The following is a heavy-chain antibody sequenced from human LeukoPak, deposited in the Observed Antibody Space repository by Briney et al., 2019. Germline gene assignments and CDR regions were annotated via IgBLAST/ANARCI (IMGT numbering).Heavy chain of an antibody. CDR1: GFTFSSYW. Sequence: GVSLRLSCAASGFTFSSYWMNWARQAPGKGLEWVASINHNGNVNYYVDSVKGRFTISRDNAKNSLYLQMNSLRAEDTAVYYCARSLLYYGDFPGFFDYWGQGTLVTVSS. J-gene: IGHJ4*02. V-gene: IGHV3-7*03. CDR3: ARSLLYYGDFPGFFDY. D-gene: IGHD4-17*01. CDR2: INHNGNVN.